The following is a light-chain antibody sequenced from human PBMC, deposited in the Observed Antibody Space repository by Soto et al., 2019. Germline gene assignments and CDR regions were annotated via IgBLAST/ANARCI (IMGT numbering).Light chain of an antibody. CDR1: QSVSSN. Sequence: EIVMTQSPATLSVSPGERATLSCRASQSVSSNLAWYQQKPGQAPRLLIYGASTRATGIPARSSRSGSGTDSTLTNTGLQSEDFAVYYCQQYNNWPPWTFGQGTKMESK. CDR2: GAS. V-gene: IGKV3-15*01. J-gene: IGKJ2*02. CDR3: QQYNNWPPWT.